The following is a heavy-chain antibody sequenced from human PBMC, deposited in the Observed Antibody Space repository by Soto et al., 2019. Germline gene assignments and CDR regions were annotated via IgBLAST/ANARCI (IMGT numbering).Heavy chain of an antibody. CDR2: ISAYNGNT. D-gene: IGHD6-25*01. V-gene: IGHV1-18*04. J-gene: IGHJ6*02. CDR3: AGDAATDRCYYGMGV. CDR1: GYTFTSYG. Sequence: QVQLVQSGAEVKKPGASVKVSCKASGYTFTSYGISWVRQAPGQGIEWMGWISAYNGNTNYAQKLQGRVTMTTDTSTSTAYMELRSLSSDDAAVYYCAGDAATDRCYYGMGVWGQGTTVTVS.